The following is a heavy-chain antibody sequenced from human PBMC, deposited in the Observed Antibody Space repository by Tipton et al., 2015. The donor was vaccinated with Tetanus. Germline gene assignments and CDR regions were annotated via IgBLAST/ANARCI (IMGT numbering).Heavy chain of an antibody. J-gene: IGHJ5*02. CDR1: GGSLSSSDYY. D-gene: IGHD6-19*01. V-gene: IGHV4-39*02. Sequence: TLSLTCIVSGGSLSSSDYYGAWVRQSPLKGLEWIGSVSYSGRTYYNPSLKSRATISVDTSKNHFSLNLSSVTAADTAVYYCAFLPKHWLVPSFDPWGQGTLVTVSS. CDR2: VSYSGRT. CDR3: AFLPKHWLVPSFDP.